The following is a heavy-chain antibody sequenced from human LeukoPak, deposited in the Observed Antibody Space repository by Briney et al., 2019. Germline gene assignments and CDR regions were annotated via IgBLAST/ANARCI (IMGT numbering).Heavy chain of an antibody. D-gene: IGHD3-9*01. V-gene: IGHV3-53*01. CDR1: GFTVSSNY. CDR3: ASQGPVRYFDWYFDY. CDR2: IYSGGST. J-gene: IGHJ4*02. Sequence: GGSLRLSCAASGFTVSSNYMSWVRQAPGKGLEWVSVIYSGGSTYYADSVKGRFTISRDNSKNTLYLQMNSLRAEDTAVYYCASQGPVRYFDWYFDYWGQGTLVTVSS.